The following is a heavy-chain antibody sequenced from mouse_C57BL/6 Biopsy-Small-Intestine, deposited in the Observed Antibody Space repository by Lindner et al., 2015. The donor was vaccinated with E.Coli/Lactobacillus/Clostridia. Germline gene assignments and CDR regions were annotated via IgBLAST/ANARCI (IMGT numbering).Heavy chain of an antibody. Sequence: VQLQESGAELMKPGASVKLSCKATGYTFTGYWIEWVKQRPGHGLDWIGEILPGSGITKYNEKFKGKATFTADTSSNTAYMQLSSLTTEDSAIYYCAREGDYDYDVVDYWGQGTTLTVSS. D-gene: IGHD2-4*01. J-gene: IGHJ2*01. CDR3: AREGDYDYDVVDY. V-gene: IGHV1-9*01. CDR2: ILPGSGIT. CDR1: GYTFTGYW.